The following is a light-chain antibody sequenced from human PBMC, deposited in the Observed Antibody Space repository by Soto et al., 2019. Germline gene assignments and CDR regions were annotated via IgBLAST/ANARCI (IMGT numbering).Light chain of an antibody. V-gene: IGKV3-20*01. CDR2: GVF. Sequence: ETVLTQSPGTVSLSPGERATLPCTTSQSVRSNYLAWYQQKPGQAPRLLIYGVFNRATGIPDRFSGSGSGTDFTLTISGLEPEDSAVYYCQHYDGSPRTFGQGTKVEI. J-gene: IGKJ2*01. CDR1: QSVRSNY. CDR3: QHYDGSPRT.